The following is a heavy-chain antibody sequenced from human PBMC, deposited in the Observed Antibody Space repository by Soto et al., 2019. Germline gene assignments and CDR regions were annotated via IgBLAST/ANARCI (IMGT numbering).Heavy chain of an antibody. CDR1: GGSFSGYY. J-gene: IGHJ6*02. V-gene: IGHV4-34*01. CDR3: ARGQVVVAATLLYYYYYGMDV. D-gene: IGHD2-15*01. Sequence: QVQLQQWGAGLLKPSETLSLTCAVYGGSFSGYYWSWIRQPPGKGLEWIGEINHSGSTNYNPSLTSRVTISVDTSKNQFSLKLSSVTAADTAVYYCARGQVVVAATLLYYYYYGMDVWGQGTTVTVSS. CDR2: INHSGST.